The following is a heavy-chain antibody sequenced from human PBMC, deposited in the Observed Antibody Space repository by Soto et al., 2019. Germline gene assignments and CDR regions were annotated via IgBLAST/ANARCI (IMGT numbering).Heavy chain of an antibody. J-gene: IGHJ4*02. Sequence: ASVKVSCKASGYTFTGYYMHWVRQAPGQGLEWMGWINPNSGGTNYAQKFQGRVTMTRDTSISTAYMELSRLRSDDTAVYYCARILGNLKTRNFDYWGQGTLVTVSS. CDR1: GYTFTGYY. CDR3: ARILGNLKTRNFDY. V-gene: IGHV1-2*02. CDR2: INPNSGGT. D-gene: IGHD1-1*01.